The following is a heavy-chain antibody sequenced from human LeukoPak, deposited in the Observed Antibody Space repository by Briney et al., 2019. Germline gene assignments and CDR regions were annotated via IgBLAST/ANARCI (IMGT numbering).Heavy chain of an antibody. CDR1: GFTFSSYS. V-gene: IGHV3-21*01. CDR3: ARGGSGSYYTIFDY. Sequence: PGGSLRLSCAASGFTFSSYSMNWLRQAPGRGLEWVSSITSSSTYIYYADSVKGRFTIPRDNAKNSLFLQMNSLRAEDTAVYYCARGGSGSYYTIFDYWGQGTLVTVSS. CDR2: ITSSSTYI. J-gene: IGHJ4*02. D-gene: IGHD3-10*01.